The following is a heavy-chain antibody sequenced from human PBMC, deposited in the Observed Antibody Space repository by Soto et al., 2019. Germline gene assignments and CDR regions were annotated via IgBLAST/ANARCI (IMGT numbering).Heavy chain of an antibody. V-gene: IGHV1-69*01. CDR3: ARDLGGYCSGGSCYSSRYYYYGMDV. D-gene: IGHD2-15*01. Sequence: QVQLVQSGAEVKKPGSSVKVSCKASGGTFSSYAISWVRQAPGQGLEWMGGIIPIFGTANYAQKFQGRVTIPADESTSTAYMELSSLRSEDTAVYYCARDLGGYCSGGSCYSSRYYYYGMDVWGQGTTVTVSS. J-gene: IGHJ6*02. CDR1: GGTFSSYA. CDR2: IIPIFGTA.